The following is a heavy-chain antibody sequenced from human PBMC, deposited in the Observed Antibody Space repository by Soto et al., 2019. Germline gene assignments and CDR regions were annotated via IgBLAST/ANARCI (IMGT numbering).Heavy chain of an antibody. D-gene: IGHD2-15*01. V-gene: IGHV1-18*04. Sequence: ASVKVSCKASGYTFTSYGISWVGQAPGQGLKWMGWISAYNGNTNYAQKLQGRVTMTTDTSTSTAYMELRGLRSEDTAVYYCARYQQPSCGVGFIWYNPSDQGTLITITS. CDR3: ARYQQPSCGVGFIWYNP. J-gene: IGHJ5*02. CDR1: GYTFTSYG. CDR2: ISAYNGNT.